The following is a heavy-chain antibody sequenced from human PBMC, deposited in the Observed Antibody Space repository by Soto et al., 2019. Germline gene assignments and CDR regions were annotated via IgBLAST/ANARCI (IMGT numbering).Heavy chain of an antibody. CDR2: ISSSSSYI. CDR1: GFTFSSYS. CDR3: ARESPGRWYYYYGMDV. V-gene: IGHV3-21*01. J-gene: IGHJ6*02. Sequence: EVQLVESGGGLVKPGGSLRLSCAASGFTFSSYSMNWVRQAPGKGLEWVSSISSSSSYIYYADSVKGRFTISRDNAKNSLYLQMNSMRAEDTAVYYCARESPGRWYYYYGMDVWGQGTTVTVSS.